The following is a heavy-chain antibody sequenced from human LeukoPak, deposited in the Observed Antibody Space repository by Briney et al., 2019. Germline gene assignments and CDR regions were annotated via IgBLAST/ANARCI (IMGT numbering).Heavy chain of an antibody. J-gene: IGHJ4*02. CDR3: ARDYGGYSSFFDY. D-gene: IGHD5-18*01. CDR1: GYTFTSYA. CDR2: INAGNGNT. Sequence: ASVKVSCKASGYTFTSYAMHWVRQAPGQRLEWMGWINAGNGNTKYSQKFQGRVTITRDTSASTAYMELSSLRSEDTAAYYCARDYGGYSSFFDYWGQGTLVTVSS. V-gene: IGHV1-3*01.